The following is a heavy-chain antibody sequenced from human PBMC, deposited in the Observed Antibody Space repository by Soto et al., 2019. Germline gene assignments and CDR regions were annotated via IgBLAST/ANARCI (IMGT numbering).Heavy chain of an antibody. D-gene: IGHD1-26*01. J-gene: IGHJ6*02. CDR2: INPNSGGT. Sequence: ASVKVSCKASGYTFTGYYMHWVRQAPGQGLEWMGWINPNSGGTNYAQKFQGRVTMTRDTSISTAYMELSRLRSDDTDVYYWARLGRGSYYYDYYGMDFWGQGTTVTVSS. CDR3: ARLGRGSYYYDYYGMDF. V-gene: IGHV1-2*02. CDR1: GYTFTGYY.